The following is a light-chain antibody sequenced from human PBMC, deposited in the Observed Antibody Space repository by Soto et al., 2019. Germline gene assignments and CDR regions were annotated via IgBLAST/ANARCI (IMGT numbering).Light chain of an antibody. CDR3: QESHACIRGA. Sequence: DTQMSQSPSSLSASVGDRVTITCRATQTISNSLNWYQQRPGKAPNLLIYGASTLQGGVPSRFSGGGSGTDFTLTINSLQPEDSGTYSCQESHACIRGAFGQGSRV. CDR1: QTISNS. V-gene: IGKV1-39*01. CDR2: GAS. J-gene: IGKJ1*01.